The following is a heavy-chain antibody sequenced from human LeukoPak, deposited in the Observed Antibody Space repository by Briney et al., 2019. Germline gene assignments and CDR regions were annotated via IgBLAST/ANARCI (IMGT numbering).Heavy chain of an antibody. CDR3: AKVKGSGSYLYYFDY. D-gene: IGHD1-26*01. CDR1: GFTFSSYG. V-gene: IGHV3-30*18. J-gene: IGHJ4*02. Sequence: AGGSLRLSCAASGFTFSSYGMHWVRQAPGKGLEWVAVISYDGSNKYYADSVKGRFTISRDNSKNTLYLQMNSLRAEDTAVYYCAKVKGSGSYLYYFDYWGQGTLVTVSS. CDR2: ISYDGSNK.